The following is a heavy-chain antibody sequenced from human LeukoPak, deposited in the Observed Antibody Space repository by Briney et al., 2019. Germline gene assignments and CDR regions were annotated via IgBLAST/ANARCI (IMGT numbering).Heavy chain of an antibody. CDR3: ASEGGRGYSYDNAFDI. D-gene: IGHD5-18*01. J-gene: IGHJ3*02. CDR2: ISNDGSNK. Sequence: PGRSRRRSCAPSGFTFSSYAMRCARQAAGKWRGWVAVISNDGSNKYYADSGKGRFTISRENSKTTLYLQMNSLRAEDTAVYYCASEGGRGYSYDNAFDIWGQGTMVTVSS. V-gene: IGHV3-30-3*01. CDR1: GFTFSSYA.